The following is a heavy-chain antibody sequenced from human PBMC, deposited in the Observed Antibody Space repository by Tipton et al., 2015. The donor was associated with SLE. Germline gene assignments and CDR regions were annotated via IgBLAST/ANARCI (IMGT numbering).Heavy chain of an antibody. D-gene: IGHD6-13*01. CDR1: GGSISSGSYS. CDR3: ARDTRGIAAAGRVGWFDP. CDR2: IYTSGST. V-gene: IGHV4-61*02. Sequence: TLSLTCTVSGGSISSGSYSWSWIRQPAGKGLGWIGRIYTSGSTNYNPSLQSRVTMSVDTSKNQFSLKLSSVTAADTAVYYCARDTRGIAAAGRVGWFDPWGQGTLVTVSS. J-gene: IGHJ5*02.